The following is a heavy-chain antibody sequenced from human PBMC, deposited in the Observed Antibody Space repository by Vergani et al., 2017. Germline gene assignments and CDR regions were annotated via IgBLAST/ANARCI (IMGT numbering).Heavy chain of an antibody. V-gene: IGHV3-30*18. J-gene: IGHJ6*03. CDR3: AKDHGEVYYYYYMDV. Sequence: QVQLVESGGGVVQPGRSLRLSCAASGFTFSSYGMHWVRQAPGKGLEWVAVISYDGSNKYYADSVKGRFTISRDNSKNTLYLQMNSLRAEDTAVYYCAKDHGEVYYYYYMDVWGKGTTVTVSS. CDR2: ISYDGSNK. D-gene: IGHD3-10*01. CDR1: GFTFSSYG.